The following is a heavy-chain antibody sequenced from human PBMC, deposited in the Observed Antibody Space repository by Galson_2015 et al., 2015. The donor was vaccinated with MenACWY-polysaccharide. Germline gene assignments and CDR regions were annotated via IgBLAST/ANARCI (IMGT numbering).Heavy chain of an antibody. CDR1: GFTFSSYW. J-gene: IGHJ4*02. Sequence: SLRLSCAASGFTFSSYWMSWVRQAPGKGLEWVANVKQDGSEKYYVDSVKGRFTISRDNAKNSLYLQMNSLRGEDTAVYYCARDSGRGGTSYWGQGTLVTVSS. CDR3: ARDSGRGGTSY. V-gene: IGHV3-7*01. CDR2: VKQDGSEK. D-gene: IGHD4-23*01.